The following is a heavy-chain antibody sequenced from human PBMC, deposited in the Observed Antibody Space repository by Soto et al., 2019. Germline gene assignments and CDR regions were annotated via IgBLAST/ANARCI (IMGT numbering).Heavy chain of an antibody. J-gene: IGHJ6*02. CDR3: TTGRSTAETPQYYYYGMDV. V-gene: IGHV3-15*07. D-gene: IGHD2-2*01. Sequence: GGSLRLSCAASGFTFSNAWMNWVRQAPGKGLEWVGRIKSKTDGGTTDYAAPVKGRFTISRDDSKNTLYLQMYSLKTEDTAVYYCTTGRSTAETPQYYYYGMDVWGQGTTVTVSS. CDR1: GFTFSNAW. CDR2: IKSKTDGGTT.